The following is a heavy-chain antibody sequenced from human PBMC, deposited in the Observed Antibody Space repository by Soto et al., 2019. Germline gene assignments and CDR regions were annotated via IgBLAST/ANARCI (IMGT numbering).Heavy chain of an antibody. Sequence: GGSLRLSCAASGFTFSNAWMNWVRQAPGKGLEWVGRIKSKTDGGTTDYAAPVKGRFTISRDDSKNTLYLQMNSLKTEDTAVYYCTTDLGTGTVFNWFDPWGQGTLVTVSS. D-gene: IGHD1-7*01. CDR3: TTDLGTGTVFNWFDP. V-gene: IGHV3-15*07. J-gene: IGHJ5*02. CDR2: IKSKTDGGTT. CDR1: GFTFSNAW.